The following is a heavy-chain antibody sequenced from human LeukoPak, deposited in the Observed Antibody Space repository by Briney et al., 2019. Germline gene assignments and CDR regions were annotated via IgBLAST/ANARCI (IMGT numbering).Heavy chain of an antibody. J-gene: IGHJ1*01. CDR2: IYYSGST. CDR1: GGSISSSSYY. Sequence: SETLSLTCAVSGGSISSSSYYWGWIRQPPGKGLEWIGSIYYSGSTYYNPSLKSRVTISVDTSTNQFSVKLSSVTAAATAVYYCARGYSSGWYGEYFQHWGQGTLVTVSS. D-gene: IGHD6-19*01. V-gene: IGHV4-39*01. CDR3: ARGYSSGWYGEYFQH.